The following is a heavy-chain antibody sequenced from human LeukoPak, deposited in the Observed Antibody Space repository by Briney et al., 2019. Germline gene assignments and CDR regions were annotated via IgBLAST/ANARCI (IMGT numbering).Heavy chain of an antibody. J-gene: IGHJ4*02. V-gene: IGHV3-23*01. D-gene: IGHD5-18*01. CDR2: ISGSGGST. CDR1: GFTFSAFW. Sequence: GGSLRLSCTASGFTFSAFWMNWVRQAPGKGLEWVSAISGSGGSTYYADSVKGRFTISRDNSKNTLYLQMNSLRAEDTAVYYCATRGRGYSYARPDYWGQGTLVTVSS. CDR3: ATRGRGYSYARPDY.